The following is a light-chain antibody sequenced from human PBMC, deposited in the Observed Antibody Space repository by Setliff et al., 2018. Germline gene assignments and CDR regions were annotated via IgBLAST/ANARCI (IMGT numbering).Light chain of an antibody. CDR2: DVT. J-gene: IGLJ1*01. CDR3: SSYTVGSTLSV. CDR1: SSDVDGYDY. V-gene: IGLV2-14*03. Sequence: QSVLTQPASVSGSPGQSITFSCTGSSSDVDGYDYVSWYQQHPGKAPKLLIYDVTNRPSGVSNRFSGSKSGNTASLTISGLQAEDEAEYFCSSYTVGSTLSVFGTGTKVTVL.